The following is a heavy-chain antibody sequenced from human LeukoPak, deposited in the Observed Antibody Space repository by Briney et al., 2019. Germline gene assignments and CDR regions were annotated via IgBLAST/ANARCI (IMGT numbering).Heavy chain of an antibody. J-gene: IGHJ6*03. V-gene: IGHV3-48*01. CDR1: GFTFSSYS. CDR2: VSSSSSTI. D-gene: IGHD2-2*03. Sequence: PGGSLRLSCAASGFTFSSYSMNWVRQAPGKGLEWVSYVSSSSSTIYYADSVKGRFTISRDNAKNSLYLQMNSLRAEDTAVYYCARVGIVVVPAAIDYYYYYYYMDVWGKGTTVTVSS. CDR3: ARVGIVVVPAAIDYYYYYYYMDV.